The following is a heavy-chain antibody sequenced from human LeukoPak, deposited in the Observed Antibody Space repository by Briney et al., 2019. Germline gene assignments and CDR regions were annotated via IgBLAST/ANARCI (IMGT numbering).Heavy chain of an antibody. J-gene: IGHJ5*02. CDR2: IYYSGST. V-gene: IGHV4-39*07. Sequence: ETLSLTCTVSGGSISSSSYYWGWIRQPPGKGLEWIGSIYYSGSTYYNPSLKSRVTISVDTSKNQFSLKLSSVTAADTAVYYCARDKEYYYDSSGSKGFDPWGQGTLSPSPQ. CDR1: GGSISSSSYY. CDR3: ARDKEYYYDSSGSKGFDP. D-gene: IGHD3-22*01.